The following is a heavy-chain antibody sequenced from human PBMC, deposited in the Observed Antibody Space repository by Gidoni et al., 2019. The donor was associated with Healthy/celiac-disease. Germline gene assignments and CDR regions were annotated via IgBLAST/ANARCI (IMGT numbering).Heavy chain of an antibody. CDR1: GFTFSSYE. D-gene: IGHD1-20*01. Sequence: EVQLVESGGGLVQPGGSLRLSCAASGFTFSSYEMNWVRQAPGKGLEWVSYISSSGSTIYYADSVKGRFTISRDNAKNSLYLQMNSLRAEDTAVYYCAREVVYAPDYWGQGTLVTVSS. V-gene: IGHV3-48*03. J-gene: IGHJ4*02. CDR2: ISSSGSTI. CDR3: AREVVYAPDY.